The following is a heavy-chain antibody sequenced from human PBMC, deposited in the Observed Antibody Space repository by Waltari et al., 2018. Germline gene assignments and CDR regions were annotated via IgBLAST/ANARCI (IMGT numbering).Heavy chain of an antibody. Sequence: EVHLVETGGGLIQPGGSLRPSCAVSGVPVSSSYMGWVRQAPGKGLEWVSYLSAGGDTYFAGSLQGRVTISRDDSKNSLFLQMNSLSAADTAVYYCAKGTIFAGALDYWGQGALVTVSS. D-gene: IGHD3-3*02. CDR2: LSAGGDT. CDR3: AKGTIFAGALDY. J-gene: IGHJ4*02. CDR1: GVPVSSSY. V-gene: IGHV3-53*02.